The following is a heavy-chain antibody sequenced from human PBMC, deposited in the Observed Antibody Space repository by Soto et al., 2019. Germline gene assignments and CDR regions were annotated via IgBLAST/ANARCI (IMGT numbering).Heavy chain of an antibody. Sequence: EVQLLESGGGLVQPGGSLRLSCAASGFTFSSYAMSWVRRAPGKGLEWVSAISGSGGSTYYADSVKGRFTISRDNSKNTLYLQMNSLRAEDTAVYYCAKDLYDSSSSSGAFDIWVQGTMVTVSS. CDR2: ISGSGGST. J-gene: IGHJ3*02. CDR3: AKDLYDSSSSSGAFDI. V-gene: IGHV3-23*01. CDR1: GFTFSSYA. D-gene: IGHD6-6*01.